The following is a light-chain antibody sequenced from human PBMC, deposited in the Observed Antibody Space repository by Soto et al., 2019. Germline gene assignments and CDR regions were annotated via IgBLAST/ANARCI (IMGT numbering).Light chain of an antibody. CDR3: HKYNSAPRT. CDR1: QGISNY. CDR2: AAS. J-gene: IGKJ4*01. V-gene: IGKV1-27*01. Sequence: DIQMTQSPSSLSASLGDRVTITCRASQGISNYLAWYQQKPGQIPNLLIYAASTLQSGVPSRFSGSGSGTDFTLTISSLQPEDVATYYCHKYNSAPRTFGGGTKVEIK.